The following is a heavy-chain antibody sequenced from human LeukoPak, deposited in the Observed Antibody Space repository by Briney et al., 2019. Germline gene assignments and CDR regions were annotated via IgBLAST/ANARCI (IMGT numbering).Heavy chain of an antibody. CDR2: IYYGGSP. J-gene: IGHJ5*02. V-gene: IGHV4-39*07. CDR3: ARPRSPGRGAYNWFDP. CDR1: GGSISTTSNS. Sequence: PSETLSLACNVSGGSISTTSNSWGWAWIRQRPGKGLEWIGSIYYGGSPYYNSSLKSRVTISVDTSKNQFSLKLSSVTAADTAVYYCARPRSPGRGAYNWFDPWGQGTLVTVSS. D-gene: IGHD3-10*01.